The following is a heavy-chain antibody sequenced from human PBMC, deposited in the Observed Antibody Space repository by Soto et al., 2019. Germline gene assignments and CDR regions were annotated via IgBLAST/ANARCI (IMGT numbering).Heavy chain of an antibody. V-gene: IGHV3-23*01. D-gene: IGHD6-13*01. CDR2: ISGSGVST. Sequence: PGGSLRLSGAASGFTFSSYSISWVRQAPWKGLEWVSAISGSGVSTYYADSVKGRFTISRDNSKNTLYLQMNSLRAEDTAVYYCAKDTAAAAYKWFDRWGRRTLLTVSS. CDR3: AKDTAAAAYKWFDR. CDR1: GFTFSSYS. J-gene: IGHJ5*02.